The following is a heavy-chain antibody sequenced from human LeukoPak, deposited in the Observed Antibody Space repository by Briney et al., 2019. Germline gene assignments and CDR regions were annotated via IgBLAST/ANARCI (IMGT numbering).Heavy chain of an antibody. J-gene: IGHJ4*02. Sequence: SGGSLRLSCAASGFTFSSYSMNWVRQAPGKGLEWVSYISSSSSTIYYADSVKGRFTISRDNAKNSLYLQMNSLRAEDTAVYYCAGERNPGTTHFDYWGQGTLVTVSS. CDR1: GFTFSSYS. D-gene: IGHD1-14*01. CDR3: AGERNPGTTHFDY. V-gene: IGHV3-48*04. CDR2: ISSSSSTI.